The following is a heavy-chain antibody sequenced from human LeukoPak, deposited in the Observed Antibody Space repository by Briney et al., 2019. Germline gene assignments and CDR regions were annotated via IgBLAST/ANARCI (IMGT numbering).Heavy chain of an antibody. J-gene: IGHJ5*02. Sequence: PSETLSLTCTVSGGSISSGGYYWSWIRQHPGKGLEWIGYIYYSGSTYYNPSLKSRVTISVDTSKNQFSLKLSSVTAADTAVYYCAREVDTAMATMNWFDPWGQGTLVTVSS. CDR2: IYYSGST. V-gene: IGHV4-31*03. CDR1: GGSISSGGYY. CDR3: AREVDTAMATMNWFDP. D-gene: IGHD5-18*01.